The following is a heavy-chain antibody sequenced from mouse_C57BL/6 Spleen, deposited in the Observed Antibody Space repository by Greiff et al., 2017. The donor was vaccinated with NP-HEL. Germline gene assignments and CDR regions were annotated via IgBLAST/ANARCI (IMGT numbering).Heavy chain of an antibody. D-gene: IGHD3-1*01. CDR1: GFTFSDYG. J-gene: IGHJ4*01. Sequence: DVHLVESGGGLVKPGGSLKLSCAASGFTFSDYGMHWVRQAPEKGLEWVAYISSGSSTIYYADTVKGRFTISRDNAKNTLLLQMTSLRSEDTAMYYCARDGLRDAMDDWGKGTTVTVSS. CDR3: ARDGLRDAMDD. CDR2: ISSGSSTI. V-gene: IGHV5-17*01.